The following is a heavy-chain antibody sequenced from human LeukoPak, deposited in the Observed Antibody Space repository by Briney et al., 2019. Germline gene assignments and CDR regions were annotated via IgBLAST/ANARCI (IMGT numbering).Heavy chain of an antibody. CDR2: IFCSGSP. CDR1: GGFVSSGGYY. D-gene: IGHD3-22*01. J-gene: IGHJ4*02. Sequence: SQTLSLTCTGSGGFVSSGGYYWCWIRQHPGKGLEWLGDIFCSGSPYYNLSLKSRGTMSLDTSKNQFSLTLSSVTAPDTAVYYCRVTGSRVYDSSGYYYDYFDYWGQGTLVTVSS. CDR3: RVTGSRVYDSSGYYYDYFDY. V-gene: IGHV4-31*03.